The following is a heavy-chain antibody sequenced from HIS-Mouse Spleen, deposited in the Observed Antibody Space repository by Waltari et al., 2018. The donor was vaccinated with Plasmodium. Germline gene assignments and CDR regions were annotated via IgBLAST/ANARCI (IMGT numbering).Heavy chain of an antibody. CDR1: GFTFLSHW. CDR2: IKQDGSEK. D-gene: IGHD6-13*01. V-gene: IGHV3-7*01. CDR3: ASSWYWYFDL. J-gene: IGHJ2*01. Sequence: EVQLVESGGGFVQPGGSLRLSCAASGFTFLSHWMSWVRQAPGKGLEWVANIKQDGSEKYYVDSVKGRFTISRDNAKNSLYLQMNSLRAEDTAVYYCASSWYWYFDLWGRGTLVTVSS.